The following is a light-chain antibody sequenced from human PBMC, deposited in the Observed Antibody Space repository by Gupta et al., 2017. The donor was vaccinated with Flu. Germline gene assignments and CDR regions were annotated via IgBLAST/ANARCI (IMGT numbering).Light chain of an antibody. Sequence: DIQMTQSPSSLSASVGDKITITCRASQDIRSWLAWYQLKPGTAPKYLIYGASSLQGGVPSRFSGSGSGTDFSLIINNLQPEDFATYYCQQFNTFPHTFGGGTKVEMK. CDR2: GAS. V-gene: IGKV1D-16*01. CDR1: QDIRSW. J-gene: IGKJ4*01. CDR3: QQFNTFPHT.